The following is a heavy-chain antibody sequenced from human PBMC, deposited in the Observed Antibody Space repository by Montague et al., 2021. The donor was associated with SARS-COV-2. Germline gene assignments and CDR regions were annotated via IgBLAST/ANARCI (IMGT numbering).Heavy chain of an antibody. Sequence: SETLSLICTVSGGSISSSNYYWGWVRQPPGKGLEWIGSISYRGDPYYNPSLKSRLTISVDTSQNQFSLKLSSVTAADTAVYYCAKPLATGNYYYWGQGTLVTVSS. CDR3: AKPLATGNYYY. CDR2: ISYRGDP. J-gene: IGHJ4*02. CDR1: GGSISSSNYY. V-gene: IGHV4-39*01. D-gene: IGHD1-1*01.